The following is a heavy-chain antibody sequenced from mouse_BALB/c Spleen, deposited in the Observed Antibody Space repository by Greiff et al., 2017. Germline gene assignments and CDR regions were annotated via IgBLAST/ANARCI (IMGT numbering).Heavy chain of an antibody. CDR2: IWSGGST. D-gene: IGHD1-2*01. CDR1: GFSLTSYG. J-gene: IGHJ4*01. Sequence: QVQLKESGPGLVQPSQSLSITCTVSGFSLTSYGVHWVRQSPGKGLEWLGVIWSGGSTDYNAAFISRLSISKDNSKSQVFFKMNSLQANDTAIYYCARYYGPLYAMDYWGQGTSVTVSS. CDR3: ARYYGPLYAMDY. V-gene: IGHV2-2*02.